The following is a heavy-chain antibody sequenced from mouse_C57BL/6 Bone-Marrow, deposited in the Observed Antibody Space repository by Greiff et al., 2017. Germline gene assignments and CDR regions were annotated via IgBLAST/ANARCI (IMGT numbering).Heavy chain of an antibody. Sequence: VQLQQSGAELVRPGTSVKMSCKASGYTFTNYWIGWAKQRPGHGLEWIGDIYPGGGYTNYNEKFKGKATLSADKSSSTTYMQFSSLTSEDSAIYYCTRLGTGTYAMDYWGQGTSVTVSS. CDR3: TRLGTGTYAMDY. D-gene: IGHD4-1*01. J-gene: IGHJ4*01. V-gene: IGHV1-63*01. CDR2: IYPGGGYT. CDR1: GYTFTNYW.